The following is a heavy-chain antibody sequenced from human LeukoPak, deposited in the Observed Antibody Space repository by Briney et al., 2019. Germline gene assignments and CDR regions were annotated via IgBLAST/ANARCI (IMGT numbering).Heavy chain of an antibody. CDR1: RYTFTGYY. J-gene: IGHJ5*02. CDR2: INPNSGGT. Sequence: ASVKVSCKASRYTFTGYYMHWVRQAPGQGLEWMGWINPNSGGTNYAQKFQGRVTMTRDTSISTAYMELSRLRSDDTAVYYCARDPLYCSGGSCYNWFDPWGQGTLVTVSS. V-gene: IGHV1-2*02. CDR3: ARDPLYCSGGSCYNWFDP. D-gene: IGHD2-15*01.